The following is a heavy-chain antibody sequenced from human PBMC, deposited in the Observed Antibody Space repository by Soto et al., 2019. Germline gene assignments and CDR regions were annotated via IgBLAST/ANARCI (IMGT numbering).Heavy chain of an antibody. CDR3: ARLDYGVSAFDL. CDR1: GGSINDGSYH. D-gene: IGHD4-17*01. Sequence: SETLSLTCTVSGGSINDGSYHWSWLRQHPGKGLEFIGYIFYAGSKYHNPSLETRVTMSADTSNNEVSLRLHSLTAADTAVYYCARLDYGVSAFDLWGRGTLVTVSS. J-gene: IGHJ4*02. V-gene: IGHV4-31*03. CDR2: IFYAGSK.